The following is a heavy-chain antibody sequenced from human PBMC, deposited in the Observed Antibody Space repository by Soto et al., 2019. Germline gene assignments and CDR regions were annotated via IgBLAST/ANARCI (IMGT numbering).Heavy chain of an antibody. V-gene: IGHV5-51*01. CDR2: IYPDESDT. D-gene: IGHD5-12*01. Sequence: GASLKISCQGSGYSFTKYWIGWVRQMPGIGLEWMEIIYPDESDTRYSPSFQGQVTISADKSISTAYLQCSSLKASDTAMYYCVRMGFSGGGYLSYYYYGMDIWGQGTTVTSP. J-gene: IGHJ6*02. CDR3: VRMGFSGGGYLSYYYYGMDI. CDR1: GYSFTKYW.